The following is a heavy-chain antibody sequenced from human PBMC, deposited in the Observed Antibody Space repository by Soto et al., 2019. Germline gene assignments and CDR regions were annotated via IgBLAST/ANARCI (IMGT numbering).Heavy chain of an antibody. Sequence: GGSLRLSCAASGFTFSSYSMNWVRQAPGKGLEWVSSISSSSSYIYYADSVKGRFTISRDNAKNSLYLQMNSLRAEDTAVYYCARDSDIVVVPAAIGSAFDIWGQGTMVTVSS. J-gene: IGHJ3*02. D-gene: IGHD2-2*01. V-gene: IGHV3-21*01. CDR2: ISSSSSYI. CDR1: GFTFSSYS. CDR3: ARDSDIVVVPAAIGSAFDI.